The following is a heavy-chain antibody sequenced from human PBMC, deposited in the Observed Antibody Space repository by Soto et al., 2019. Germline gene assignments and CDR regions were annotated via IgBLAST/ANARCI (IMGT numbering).Heavy chain of an antibody. CDR3: AMKGPSDESPCHS. J-gene: IGHJ4*02. V-gene: IGHV4-4*02. Sequence: QVQLQESGPGLVKPSGTMSLTCVVSSGSINSSNWWSWFRQTPGQGLEWIGENYHTGKTNDHWSLKSRVTLSVDKSKNQFSLKLASVTAAATAIYFCAMKGPSDESPCHSWGQGIFVTLSS. CDR1: SGSINSSNW. CDR2: NYHTGKT. D-gene: IGHD3-10*01.